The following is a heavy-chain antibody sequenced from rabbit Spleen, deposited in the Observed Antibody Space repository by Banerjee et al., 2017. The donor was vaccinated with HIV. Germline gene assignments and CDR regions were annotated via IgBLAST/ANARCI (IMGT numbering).Heavy chain of an antibody. D-gene: IGHD6-1*01. CDR3: VRDQAGYDGYGPYYFNL. CDR1: GFDFSSYY. Sequence: QLKESGGGLVQPGGSLKLSCKGSGFDFSSYYMSWVRQAPGKGLEWIGYIDPFFGSTYYASWVNGRFTISRENTQNTVSLQLNSLTVADTATYFCVRDQAGYDGYGPYYFNLWGPGTLVTVS. J-gene: IGHJ4*01. CDR2: IDPFFGST. V-gene: IGHV1S7*01.